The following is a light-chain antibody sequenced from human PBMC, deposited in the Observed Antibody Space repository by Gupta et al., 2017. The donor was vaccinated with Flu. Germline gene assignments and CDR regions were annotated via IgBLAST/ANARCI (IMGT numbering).Light chain of an antibody. CDR3: QARDTSSADLV. Sequence: SYDLIHSHSLSVSPGQKASITFSGETLPIDYAPWYRQKSGQSPVMIIYEDNKRTSGIPERFSGTNFGISATLTMSRTQAEDEAVYFCQARDTSSADLVFGGGTMLTVL. J-gene: IGLJ3*02. CDR1: TLPIDY. CDR2: EDN. V-gene: IGLV3-1*01.